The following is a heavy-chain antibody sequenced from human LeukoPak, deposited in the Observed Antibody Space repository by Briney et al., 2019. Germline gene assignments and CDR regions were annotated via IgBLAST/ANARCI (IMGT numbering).Heavy chain of an antibody. CDR1: GFTFSDYY. J-gene: IGHJ4*02. D-gene: IGHD2-15*01. CDR2: ISSSSSYT. CDR3: ARAPRYCSGGSCYSIDY. V-gene: IGHV3-11*06. Sequence: GGSLRLSCAASGFTFSDYYMSWIRQAPGKGLEWVSYISSSSSYTNYADSVKGRFTISRDNAKNSLYLQMNSLRAEDTAVYYGARAPRYCSGGSCYSIDYWGQGTLVTVSS.